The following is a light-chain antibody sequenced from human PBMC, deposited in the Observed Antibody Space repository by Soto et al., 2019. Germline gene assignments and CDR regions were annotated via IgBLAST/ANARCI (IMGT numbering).Light chain of an antibody. CDR2: RAS. V-gene: IGKV3-15*01. CDR1: QSLSDN. CDR3: QQYNNWPWT. J-gene: IGKJ1*01. Sequence: IVMTQSPDILAVSPGETVTLSCRASQSLSDNLAWYQQKPGQAPRLLIFRASSRASGVPARFSGGGSGTEFTLTISTLQSEDFAVYYCQQYNNWPWTFGQGTKVDIK.